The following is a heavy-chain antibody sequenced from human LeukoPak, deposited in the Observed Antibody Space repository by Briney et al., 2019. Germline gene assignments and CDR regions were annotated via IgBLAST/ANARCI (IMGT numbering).Heavy chain of an antibody. CDR1: GITCGNNW. CDR3: ARHVPHNWFDT. J-gene: IGHJ5*02. V-gene: IGHV3-74*01. CDR2: INSDGGGA. Sequence: QPGGSLLLSCAASGITCGNNWMHGVRQGPGKGLGWISRINSDGGGAIDADAVKGRFIVSRDNAQNTLYLQMNSLRAEDTAVYYCARHVPHNWFDTWGQGTLVTVSS.